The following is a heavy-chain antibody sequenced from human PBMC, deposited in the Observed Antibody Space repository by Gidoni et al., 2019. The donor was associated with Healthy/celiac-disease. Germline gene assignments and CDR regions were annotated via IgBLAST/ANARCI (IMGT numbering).Heavy chain of an antibody. Sequence: QVQLQQWGAGLLKPSETLSLTCAVYGGSFSGYYWSWIRQPPGKGLEWIGEINHSGSTNYNPSLKSRVTISVDTSKNQFSLKLSSVTAADTAVYYCAREGWVDCTNGVCPFDYWGQGTLVTVSS. D-gene: IGHD2-8*01. CDR3: AREGWVDCTNGVCPFDY. CDR1: GGSFSGYY. V-gene: IGHV4-34*01. J-gene: IGHJ4*02. CDR2: INHSGST.